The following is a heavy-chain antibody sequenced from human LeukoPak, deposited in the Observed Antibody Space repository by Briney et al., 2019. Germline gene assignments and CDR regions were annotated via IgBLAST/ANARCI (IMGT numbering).Heavy chain of an antibody. J-gene: IGHJ4*02. CDR2: IRSKANSYAT. D-gene: IGHD3-16*02. CDR3: TRHVFSEGLITFGGVIVDFDY. Sequence: GGSLRLSCAASGFTFSGSAMHWVRQASGKGLEWVGRIRSKANSYATAYAASVKGRFIISRDDSKNTAYLQMNSLKTEDTAVYYCTRHVFSEGLITFGGVIVDFDYWGQGTLVTVSS. CDR1: GFTFSGSA. V-gene: IGHV3-73*01.